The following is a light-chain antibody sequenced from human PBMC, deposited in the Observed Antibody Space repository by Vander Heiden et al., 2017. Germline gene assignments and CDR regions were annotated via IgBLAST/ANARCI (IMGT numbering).Light chain of an antibody. CDR3: QQYGSSPGT. Sequence: EIVLTQSPGTLSLSPGERATLSCRASQSVSSSYLAWYQQTPGQAPRLLIYGASSRATGLPDRFSGSGSATDFTLTISRLDPEDFAVYYCQQYGSSPGTFGPGTKVEIK. CDR2: GAS. CDR1: QSVSSSY. V-gene: IGKV3-20*01. J-gene: IGKJ3*01.